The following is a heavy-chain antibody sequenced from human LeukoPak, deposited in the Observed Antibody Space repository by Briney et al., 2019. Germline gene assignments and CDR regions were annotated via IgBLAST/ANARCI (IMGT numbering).Heavy chain of an antibody. CDR1: GGSISSGSYY. Sequence: SETLSLTCTVSGGSISSGSYYWGWIRQPPGKGLEWIGSIYYSGSTYYNPSLKSRVTISVDTSKNQFSLKLSSVTAADTAVYYCARSDPLADRFDPWGQGTLVTVSS. CDR2: IYYSGST. CDR3: ARSDPLADRFDP. V-gene: IGHV4-39*01. J-gene: IGHJ5*02. D-gene: IGHD3-16*02.